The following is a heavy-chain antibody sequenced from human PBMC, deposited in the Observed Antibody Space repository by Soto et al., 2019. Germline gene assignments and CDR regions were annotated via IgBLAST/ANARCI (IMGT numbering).Heavy chain of an antibody. CDR1: GGTFSSYA. CDR3: ARDPVEMATIATLYAFDI. CDR2: VIPIFGTA. Sequence: QVQLVQSGAEVKKPGSSVKVSCKASGGTFSSYAISWVRQAPGQGLEWMGGVIPIFGTANYAQKFQGRVTLTPDESTSTAYMELSSLRSEDTAVYYCARDPVEMATIATLYAFDIWGQGTMVTVSS. J-gene: IGHJ3*02. D-gene: IGHD5-12*01. V-gene: IGHV1-69*05.